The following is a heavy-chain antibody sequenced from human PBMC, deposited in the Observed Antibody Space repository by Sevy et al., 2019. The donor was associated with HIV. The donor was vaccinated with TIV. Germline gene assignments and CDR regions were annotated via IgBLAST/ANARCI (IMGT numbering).Heavy chain of an antibody. CDR2: IRSKANSYAT. Sequence: GGSLRLSCAASGFTFSGSAMHWVRQASGKGLEWVGRIRSKANSYATAYAASVKGRFTISRDDSKNTAYLQMNSLKTEDTAVYYCTTPVMVRGKSNYWGQGTLVTVSS. V-gene: IGHV3-73*01. J-gene: IGHJ4*02. D-gene: IGHD3-10*01. CDR3: TTPVMVRGKSNY. CDR1: GFTFSGSA.